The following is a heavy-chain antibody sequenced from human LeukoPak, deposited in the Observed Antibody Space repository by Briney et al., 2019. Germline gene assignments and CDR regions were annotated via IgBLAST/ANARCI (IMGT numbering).Heavy chain of an antibody. Sequence: ASVKVSCKASGNTFSSYFIHWVRQAPGQGLEWMGIISPGGGSTTYAQELQGRVTMTRDTSMSTVYMELSSLRSEDTAVYYCGRVTFYAFDIWGQGTMVTVSS. J-gene: IGHJ3*02. CDR1: GNTFSSYF. CDR3: GRVTFYAFDI. CDR2: ISPGGGST. V-gene: IGHV1-46*01. D-gene: IGHD3-3*02.